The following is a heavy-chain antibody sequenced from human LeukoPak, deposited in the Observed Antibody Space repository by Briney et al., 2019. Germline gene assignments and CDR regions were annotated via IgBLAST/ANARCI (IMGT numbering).Heavy chain of an antibody. Sequence: GGSLRLSCAASGFTVSSNYMSWVRQAPGKGLEWVSVIYSGGSTYYADSVKGRFTISRDNSKNTLYLQMNSLRAEDMAVYYCAREVVGYNGSYYPYWGQGTLVTVSS. CDR2: IYSGGST. J-gene: IGHJ4*02. CDR3: AREVVGYNGSYYPY. V-gene: IGHV3-66*01. CDR1: GFTVSSNY. D-gene: IGHD1-26*01.